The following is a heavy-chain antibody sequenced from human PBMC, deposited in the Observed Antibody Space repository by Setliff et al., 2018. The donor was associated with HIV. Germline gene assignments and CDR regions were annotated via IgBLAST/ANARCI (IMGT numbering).Heavy chain of an antibody. CDR2: IYHSGIT. J-gene: IGHJ4*02. Sequence: SETLSLTCGVSGYSITSGDCWGWIRQPPGKGLEWIGSIYHSGITYYNPSLDSRVNISMGTSKNQFSLKLSSVTAADTAVYYCARQREWDLLPDYFDSWGQGTLVTVSS. CDR3: ARQREWDLLPDYFDS. D-gene: IGHD1-26*01. V-gene: IGHV4-38-2*01. CDR1: GYSITSGDC.